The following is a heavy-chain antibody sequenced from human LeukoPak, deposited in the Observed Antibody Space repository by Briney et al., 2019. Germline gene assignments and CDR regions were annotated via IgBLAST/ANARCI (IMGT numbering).Heavy chain of an antibody. V-gene: IGHV4-59*01. CDR3: ARSLFGYSGYDFPGY. Sequence: PSETLSLTCSVSGGSIGSYYWSWIRQPPGKGLEWIGYMYYSGSTNYNPSLKSRVTMSVDTSKNQFSLKLRSVTAADTAVYYCARSLFGYSGYDFPGYWGQGTLVTVSS. J-gene: IGHJ4*02. CDR1: GGSIGSYY. CDR2: MYYSGST. D-gene: IGHD5-12*01.